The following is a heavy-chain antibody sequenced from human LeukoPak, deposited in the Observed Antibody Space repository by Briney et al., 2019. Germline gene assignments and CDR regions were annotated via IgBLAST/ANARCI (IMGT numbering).Heavy chain of an antibody. CDR2: INHSGST. D-gene: IGHD3-3*01. CDR3: ARGTKDYDFWSGYYLYFDY. V-gene: IGHV4-34*01. J-gene: IGHJ4*02. CDR1: GGSFSGYY. Sequence: SETLSLTCAVYGGSFSGYYWSWIRQPPGEGLEWIGEINHSGSTNYNPSLKSRVTISVDTSKNQFSLKLSSVTAADTAVYYCARGTKDYDFWSGYYLYFDYWGQGTLVTVSS.